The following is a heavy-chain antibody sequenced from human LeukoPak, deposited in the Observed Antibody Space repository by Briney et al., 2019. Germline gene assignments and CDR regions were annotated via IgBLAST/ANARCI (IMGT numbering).Heavy chain of an antibody. J-gene: IGHJ4*02. V-gene: IGHV3-73*01. CDR3: TSVTMVRGVIIANDY. CDR1: GFAFSSYG. D-gene: IGHD3-10*01. CDR2: IRSKANSYAT. Sequence: GRSLRLSCAASGFAFSSYGMHWVRQASGKGLEWVGRIRSKANSYATAYAASVKGRFTISRDDSKNTAYLQMNSLKTEDTAVYYCTSVTMVRGVIIANDYWGQGTLVTVSS.